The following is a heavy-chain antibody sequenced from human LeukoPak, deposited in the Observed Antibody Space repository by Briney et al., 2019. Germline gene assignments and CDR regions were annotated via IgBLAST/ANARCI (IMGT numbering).Heavy chain of an antibody. J-gene: IGHJ4*02. Sequence: ASVKVSCMASGYTFTGYYMHWVRQAPGQGLEWMGWINPNSGGTNYAQKFQGRVTMTRDTSISTAHMELSRLRSDDAAVYYCARDRDDSSGYYRETLFDYWGQGTLVTVSS. CDR2: INPNSGGT. CDR1: GYTFTGYY. V-gene: IGHV1-2*02. CDR3: ARDRDDSSGYYRETLFDY. D-gene: IGHD3-22*01.